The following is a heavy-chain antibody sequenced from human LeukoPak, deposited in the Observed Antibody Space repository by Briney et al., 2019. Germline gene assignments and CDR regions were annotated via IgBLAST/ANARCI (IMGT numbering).Heavy chain of an antibody. J-gene: IGHJ5*02. CDR3: ARAPEGTMVRGVTNWFDP. CDR2: INHSGST. Sequence: PSKTLSLTCAVYGGSFSGYYWSWIRQPPGKGLEWIGEINHSGSTNYNPSLKSRVTISVDTSKNQFSLKLSSVTAADTAVYYCARAPEGTMVRGVTNWFDPWGQGTLVTVSS. V-gene: IGHV4-34*01. CDR1: GGSFSGYY. D-gene: IGHD3-10*01.